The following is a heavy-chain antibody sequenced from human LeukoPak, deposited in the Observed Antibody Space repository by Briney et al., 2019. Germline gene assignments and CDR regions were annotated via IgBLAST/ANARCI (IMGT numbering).Heavy chain of an antibody. Sequence: SETLSLTCTVSGGSISTYYWSWMRQPPGRGLEWIGYIYYSGSTNHNPSLQSRVTISVDTSKNPFSLKLSSVSAADTAVYYCARGGVPGGFYGSFDYWGQGTLVSVSS. CDR3: ARGGVPGGFYGSFDY. CDR2: IYYSGST. V-gene: IGHV4-59*01. J-gene: IGHJ4*02. D-gene: IGHD3-3*01. CDR1: GGSISTYY.